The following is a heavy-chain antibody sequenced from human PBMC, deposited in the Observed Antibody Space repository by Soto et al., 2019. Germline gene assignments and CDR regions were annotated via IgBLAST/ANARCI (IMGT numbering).Heavy chain of an antibody. CDR2: ISYIGTT. J-gene: IGHJ5*02. CDR3: SRGSTYYGFLT. D-gene: IGHD3-10*01. CDR1: GDSMGSGDYY. V-gene: IGHV4-30-4*01. Sequence: QVQLQESGPGLVKPSQTLSLTCTVSGDSMGSGDYYWTWIRQPPGKGLEWIGYISYIGTTFYNPSLESRVNISIDTSKNHFSLRLTAVTAADTAVYYCSRGSTYYGFLTWGQGTLVTVSS.